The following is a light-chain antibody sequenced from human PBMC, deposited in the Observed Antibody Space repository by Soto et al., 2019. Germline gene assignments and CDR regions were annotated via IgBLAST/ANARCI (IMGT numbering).Light chain of an antibody. CDR2: DAS. V-gene: IGKV3-11*01. CDR1: QSVSTY. CDR3: QKRSEFT. J-gene: IGKJ3*01. Sequence: EIVLTQSPATLSLSPGERATLSCRASQSVSTYLAWYQQKPGQAPRLLIYDASNRATGIPVRFSGSGSGTDFTLTISSLEPEDFAVYYCQKRSEFTFGPGTKVDIK.